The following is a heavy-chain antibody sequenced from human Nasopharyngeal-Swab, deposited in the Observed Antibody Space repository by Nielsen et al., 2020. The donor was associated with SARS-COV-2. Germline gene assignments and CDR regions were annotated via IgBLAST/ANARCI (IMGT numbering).Heavy chain of an antibody. CDR3: AKDQDGVSPFDY. J-gene: IGHJ4*02. D-gene: IGHD3-10*01. CDR2: ISYDGSNK. V-gene: IGHV3-30*18. Sequence: GESLKISCAASGFTFSSYGMHWVRQAPGKGLEWVAVISYDGSNKYYADSVKGRFTISRDNSKNTLYLQMNSLRAEDTAVYYCAKDQDGVSPFDYWGQGTLVTVSS. CDR1: GFTFSSYG.